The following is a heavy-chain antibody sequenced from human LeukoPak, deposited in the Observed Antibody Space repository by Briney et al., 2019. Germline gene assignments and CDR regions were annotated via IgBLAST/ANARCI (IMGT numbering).Heavy chain of an antibody. V-gene: IGHV3-23*01. Sequence: GGSLGLSCAASGFTFSSYAMSWVRQAPGKGLEWVSAISGSGGSTYYADSVKGRFTISRDNSKNTLYLQMNSLRAEDTAVYYCAKDIGLLSGGAVADFSNDYWGQGTLVTVSS. CDR3: AKDIGLLSGGAVADFSNDY. J-gene: IGHJ4*02. D-gene: IGHD6-19*01. CDR2: ISGSGGST. CDR1: GFTFSSYA.